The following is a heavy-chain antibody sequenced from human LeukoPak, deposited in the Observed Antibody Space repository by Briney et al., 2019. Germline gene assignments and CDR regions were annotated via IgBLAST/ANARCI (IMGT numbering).Heavy chain of an antibody. Sequence: GGSLRLSCAASGFTVSSYYMSWVRQAPGKGLEWVSVIYSGGSTYYADSVKGRFTISRDNSKRTLYLQMNSLRAEDTAVYYCARGRGCGDCYPPANDAFDIWGQGTMVTVSS. J-gene: IGHJ3*02. CDR1: GFTVSSYY. D-gene: IGHD2-21*02. V-gene: IGHV3-66*01. CDR3: ARGRGCGDCYPPANDAFDI. CDR2: IYSGGST.